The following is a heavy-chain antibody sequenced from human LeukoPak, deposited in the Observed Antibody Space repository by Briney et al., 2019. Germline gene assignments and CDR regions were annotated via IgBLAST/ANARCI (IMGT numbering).Heavy chain of an antibody. CDR2: INPNSGGT. Sequence: GASVKVSCKASGYTFTGYYMHWVRQAPGQGLEWMGWINPNSGGTNYAQKFQGRVTMTRDTSISTAYMELSRLRSDDTAVYYCAREDMVRGVITHFDYWGQGTLVTVSS. CDR3: AREDMVRGVITHFDY. CDR1: GYTFTGYY. J-gene: IGHJ4*02. D-gene: IGHD3-10*01. V-gene: IGHV1-2*02.